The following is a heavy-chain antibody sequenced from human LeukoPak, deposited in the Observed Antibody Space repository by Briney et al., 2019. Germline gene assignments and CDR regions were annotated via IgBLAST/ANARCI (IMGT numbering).Heavy chain of an antibody. CDR2: IYYSGST. D-gene: IGHD2-15*01. CDR1: GGSISSYY. CDR3: ARVVRGGGYYCSGGSCYEEHFDY. V-gene: IGHV4-39*07. Sequence: SETLSLTCTVSGGSISSYYWGWIRQPPGKGLEWIGSIYYSGSTYYNPSLKSRVTISVDTSKNQFSLELSSVTAADTAVYYCARVVRGGGYYCSGGSCYEEHFDYWGQGTLVTVSS. J-gene: IGHJ4*02.